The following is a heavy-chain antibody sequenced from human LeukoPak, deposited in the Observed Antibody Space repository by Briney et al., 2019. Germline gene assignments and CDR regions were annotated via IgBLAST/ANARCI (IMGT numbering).Heavy chain of an antibody. CDR1: GYTFTSYY. J-gene: IGHJ6*03. CDR3: AREGYYNGPVYYYYYYMDV. Sequence: ASVKVSCKASGYTFTSYYMHWVRQGPGQGLEWMGIINTSGGSTSYAQKFQGRVTMTRDTSTSTDYMELSRLRSEDTAVYYCAREGYYNGPVYYYYYYMDVWGKGTTVTISS. CDR2: INTSGGST. D-gene: IGHD1-26*01. V-gene: IGHV1-46*01.